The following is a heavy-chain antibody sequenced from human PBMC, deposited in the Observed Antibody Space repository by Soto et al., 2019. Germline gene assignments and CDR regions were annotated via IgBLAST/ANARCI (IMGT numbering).Heavy chain of an antibody. J-gene: IGHJ5*02. CDR3: ARHEPADPAMVRGAPNWFDP. Sequence: QLQLQESGPGLVKPSETLSLTCTVSGGSISSSSYYWGWIRQPPGKGLEWIGSIHYSGSTYYNPSLKGRVTISVDTSNNQFSLKLSSVTAADTAVYYCARHEPADPAMVRGAPNWFDPWGQGTLVTVSS. D-gene: IGHD3-10*01. CDR1: GGSISSSSYY. CDR2: IHYSGST. V-gene: IGHV4-39*01.